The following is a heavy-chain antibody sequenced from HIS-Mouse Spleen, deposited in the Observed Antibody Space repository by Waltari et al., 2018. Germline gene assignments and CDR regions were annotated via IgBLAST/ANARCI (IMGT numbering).Heavy chain of an antibody. CDR1: GGTFSSYA. CDR3: ARVLSGGSYFDY. Sequence: QVQLVQSGAEVKKPGSSVKVSCKASGGTFSSYAISWVRQAPGKGREWMGRIIPILEIANYAQKCQGRVTITADKSTSTGYMELSSLRSEDTAVYYCARVLSGGSYFDYWGQGTLVTVSS. CDR2: IIPILEIA. D-gene: IGHD1-26*01. V-gene: IGHV1-69*04. J-gene: IGHJ4*02.